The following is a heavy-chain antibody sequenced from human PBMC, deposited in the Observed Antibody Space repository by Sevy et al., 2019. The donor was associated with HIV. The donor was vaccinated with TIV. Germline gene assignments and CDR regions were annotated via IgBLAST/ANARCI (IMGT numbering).Heavy chain of an antibody. CDR2: MNPNSGNT. J-gene: IGHJ3*02. CDR3: TTSRSGSYYVGAFDI. V-gene: IGHV1-8*01. D-gene: IGHD1-26*01. Sequence: ASVKVSCKASGYTFTSYDINWVRQATGQGLEWRGWMNPNSGNTGYAQKFQGRVTMTRNTSISTAYMELSSLRSEDTAVYYCTTSRSGSYYVGAFDIWCQGTMVTVSS. CDR1: GYTFTSYD.